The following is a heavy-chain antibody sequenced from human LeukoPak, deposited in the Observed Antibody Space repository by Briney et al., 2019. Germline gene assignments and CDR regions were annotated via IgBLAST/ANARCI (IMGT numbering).Heavy chain of an antibody. CDR2: IYYSGST. CDR1: GGSISSGDYY. J-gene: IGHJ4*02. V-gene: IGHV4-30-4*01. CDR3: ARGNDYVWGSYSFDY. Sequence: SETLSLTCTVSGGSISSGDYYWSWIRQPPGKGLEWIGYIYYSGSTYYTPSLKSRVTISVDTSKNQFSLKLSSVTAADTAVYYCARGNDYVWGSYSFDYWGQGTLVTVSS. D-gene: IGHD3-16*01.